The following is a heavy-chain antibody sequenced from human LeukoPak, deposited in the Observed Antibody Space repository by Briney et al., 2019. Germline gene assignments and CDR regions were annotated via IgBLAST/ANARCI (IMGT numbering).Heavy chain of an antibody. Sequence: ASVKVSCTASGYTFTSYGISWVRQAPGQGLEWMGWISAYNGNTNYAQKLQGRVTMTTDTSTSTAYMELRSLRSDDTAVYYCAREADYGDYFDYWGQGTLVTVSS. CDR1: GYTFTSYG. CDR3: AREADYGDYFDY. D-gene: IGHD4-17*01. J-gene: IGHJ4*02. V-gene: IGHV1-18*01. CDR2: ISAYNGNT.